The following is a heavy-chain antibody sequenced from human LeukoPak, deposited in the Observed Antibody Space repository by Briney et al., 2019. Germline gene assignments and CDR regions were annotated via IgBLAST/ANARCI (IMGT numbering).Heavy chain of an antibody. CDR2: LFYTGRT. D-gene: IGHD4-17*01. J-gene: IGHJ4*02. CDR1: GGSISGSNFY. CDR3: ARTTVTTKTLDY. V-gene: IGHV4-39*07. Sequence: SETLSLTCYVSGGSISGSNFYWGWIRQPPGEGLEWIGHLFYTGRTYYNSYLKSRVTISVDTSNNQFSLNLSSVSAADTAVYYCARTTVTTKTLDYWGQGTLVTVSS.